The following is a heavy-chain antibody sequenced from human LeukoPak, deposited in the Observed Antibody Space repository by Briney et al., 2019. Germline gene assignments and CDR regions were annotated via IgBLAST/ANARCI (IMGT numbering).Heavy chain of an antibody. CDR3: ARGSSGWFINWFDP. D-gene: IGHD6-19*01. V-gene: IGHV7-4-1*02. Sequence: ASVKVSCKASGYTFTNYAMNWVRQAPGQGLEWMGWINTNTGNPTYAQGFTRRFVFSLDTSVSTAYLQISSLKAEDTAVYYCARGSSGWFINWFDPWGQRTLVTVSS. J-gene: IGHJ5*02. CDR1: GYTFTNYA. CDR2: INTNTGNP.